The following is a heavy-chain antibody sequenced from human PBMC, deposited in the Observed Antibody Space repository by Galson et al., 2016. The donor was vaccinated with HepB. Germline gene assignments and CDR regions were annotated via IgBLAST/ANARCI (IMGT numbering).Heavy chain of an antibody. J-gene: IGHJ4*02. CDR2: ISGSGGST. D-gene: IGHD3-22*01. V-gene: IGHV3-23*01. CDR3: ARHFSGSY. Sequence: SLRLSCAASGFTFSNYDMSWVRQAPGRGLEWVSGISGSGGSTTYADSVKGRFTISRDNSKNSLHLQMNSLRAEDTAMYFCARHFSGSYLGQGTLVTVSS. CDR1: GFTFSNYD.